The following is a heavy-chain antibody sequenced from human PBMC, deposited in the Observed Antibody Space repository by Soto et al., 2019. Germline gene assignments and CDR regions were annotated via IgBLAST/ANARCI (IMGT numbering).Heavy chain of an antibody. Sequence: EVQLVESGGGLVQPGGSLKLSCAASGFIFSGSAVHWVRQASGKGLEWVGRILSKASNYATAYPASMKGRFTISRDDSENTAFLQRNSLKTEGTAVYYCIRGGSPYYYDYWGQGTLVAASS. J-gene: IGHJ4*02. CDR2: ILSKASNYAT. V-gene: IGHV3-73*01. CDR3: IRGGSPYYYDY. CDR1: GFIFSGSA. D-gene: IGHD1-26*01.